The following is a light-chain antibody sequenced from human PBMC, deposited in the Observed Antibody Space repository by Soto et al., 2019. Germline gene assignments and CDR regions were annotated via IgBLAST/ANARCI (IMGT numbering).Light chain of an antibody. CDR3: LQHNTYPLT. J-gene: IGKJ4*01. V-gene: IGKV1-17*01. CDR2: AAS. CDR1: QGIRND. Sequence: DIHMTQSTSSLSASVGDRVTIPCRARQGIRNDLGWYQQKPGKAPKRLIYAASSLQSGGPSRFSGSGLGTEFTLTISRLQPEEFASYYCLQHNTYPLTVGGGTKVEI.